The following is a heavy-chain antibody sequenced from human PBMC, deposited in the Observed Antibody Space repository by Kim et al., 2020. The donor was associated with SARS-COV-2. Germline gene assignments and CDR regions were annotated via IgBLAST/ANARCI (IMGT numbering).Heavy chain of an antibody. V-gene: IGHV4-31*03. CDR2: IYYSGST. J-gene: IGHJ4*02. CDR3: ALGKVYATYFDY. CDR1: GGSISSGGYY. Sequence: SETLSLTCTVSGGSISSGGYYWSWIRQHPGKGLEWIGYIYYSGSTYYNPSLKSRVTISVDTSKNQFSLKLSSVTAADTAVYYCALGKVYATYFDYWGQGTLVTVSS. D-gene: IGHD2-8*01.